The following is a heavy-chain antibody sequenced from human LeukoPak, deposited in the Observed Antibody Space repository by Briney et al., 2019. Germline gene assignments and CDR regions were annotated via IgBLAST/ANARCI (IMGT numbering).Heavy chain of an antibody. CDR3: ARGSQLYYFDY. J-gene: IGHJ4*02. CDR1: GFTVSSNY. D-gene: IGHD2-2*01. V-gene: IGHV3-66*01. CDR2: FYSGGST. Sequence: GGFLRLSCAASGFTVSSNYMSWVRRAPGKGLEWVSVFYSGGSTYYADSVKGRFTISRDNSKNTLYLQMNSLRAEDTAVYYCARGSQLYYFDYWGQGTLVTISS.